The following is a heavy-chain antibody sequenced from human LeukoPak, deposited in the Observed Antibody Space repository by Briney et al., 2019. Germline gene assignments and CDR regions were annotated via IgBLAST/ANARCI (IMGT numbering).Heavy chain of an antibody. Sequence: PSETLSLTCTVSGGSISNYYWSWIRQPPGKGLEWIGYIYYTGSTNYNPSLKSRVTISVDTSKNRFSLTLGSVTGADTAVYYCARIAVGYYGDYGLDSWGQGTLVTVSS. CDR2: IYYTGST. J-gene: IGHJ4*02. CDR3: ARIAVGYYGDYGLDS. D-gene: IGHD4-17*01. CDR1: GGSISNYY. V-gene: IGHV4-59*01.